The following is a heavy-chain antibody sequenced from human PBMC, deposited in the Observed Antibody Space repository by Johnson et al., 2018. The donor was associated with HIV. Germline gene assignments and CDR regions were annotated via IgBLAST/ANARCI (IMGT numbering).Heavy chain of an antibody. D-gene: IGHD5-24*01. CDR2: ISWNSGSI. J-gene: IGHJ3*02. CDR1: GFTFDDYA. CDR3: AREALDGPGDDAFDI. Sequence: VQLVESGGGVVQPGRSLRLSCAASGFTFDDYAMYWVRQAPGKGLEWVSGISWNSGSIGYADSVKGRFTISRDNAKHSLYLQMNSLRAEDTALYYCAREALDGPGDDAFDIWGQGTMVTVSS. V-gene: IGHV3-9*01.